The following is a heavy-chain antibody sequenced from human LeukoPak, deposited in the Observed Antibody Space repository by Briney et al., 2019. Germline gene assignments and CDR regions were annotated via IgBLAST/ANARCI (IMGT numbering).Heavy chain of an antibody. J-gene: IGHJ4*02. CDR2: FDPEDGET. CDR3: AAAVGGTAYYFDY. V-gene: IGHV1-24*01. CDR1: GYTLTELS. D-gene: IGHD3-16*01. Sequence: ASVKVSCKVSGYTLTELSMHWVRQAPGKGLEWMGGFDPEDGETIYAQKFQGRVTMTEDTSTDTAYMELSSLRSEDTTVYYCAAAVGGTAYYFDYWGQGTLVTVSS.